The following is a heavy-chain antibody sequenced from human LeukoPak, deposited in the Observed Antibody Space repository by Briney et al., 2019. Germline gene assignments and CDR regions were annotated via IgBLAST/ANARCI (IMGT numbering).Heavy chain of an antibody. J-gene: IGHJ3*02. Sequence: PSETLSLTCAVYGGSFSGYYWSWIRQPPGKGLEWIGEINHSGSTNYNPSLKSRVTISVDTSKNQFSLKLSSVTAADTAVYYCARGDSSRGDAFDIWGQETMVTVSS. CDR1: GGSFSGYY. D-gene: IGHD3-22*01. CDR2: INHSGST. CDR3: ARGDSSRGDAFDI. V-gene: IGHV4-34*01.